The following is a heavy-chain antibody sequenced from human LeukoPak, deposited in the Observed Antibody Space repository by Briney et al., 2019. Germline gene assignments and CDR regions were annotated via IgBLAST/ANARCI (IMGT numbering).Heavy chain of an antibody. Sequence: GGSLRLSCAASGFTFDDYAMHWVRQAPGKGLEWVSGISWNSGSIGYADSVKGRFTISRDNAKTSLYLQMNSLRSEDTAVYYCARDGGGNSGDAFDIWGQGTMVTVSS. D-gene: IGHD4-23*01. V-gene: IGHV3-9*01. CDR3: ARDGGGNSGDAFDI. J-gene: IGHJ3*02. CDR1: GFTFDDYA. CDR2: ISWNSGSI.